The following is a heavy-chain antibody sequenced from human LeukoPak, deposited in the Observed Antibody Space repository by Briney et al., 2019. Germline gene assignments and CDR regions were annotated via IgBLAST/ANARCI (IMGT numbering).Heavy chain of an antibody. J-gene: IGHJ4*02. CDR3: ARVRGTVTTFSFVDY. Sequence: AAVKVSYKASGYTFTGYYMHWVRQAPGQGLEWMGWINPNSGGTNYAQKFQGRVTMTRDTSISTAYMELSRLRSDDTAVYYCARVRGTVTTFSFVDYWGQGTLVTVSS. CDR2: INPNSGGT. D-gene: IGHD4-11*01. V-gene: IGHV1-2*02. CDR1: GYTFTGYY.